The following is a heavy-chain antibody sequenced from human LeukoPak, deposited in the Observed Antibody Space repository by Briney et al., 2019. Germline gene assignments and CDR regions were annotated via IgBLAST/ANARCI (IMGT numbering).Heavy chain of an antibody. CDR1: GFTFSTYW. CDR2: IKSDGDST. Sequence: GGSLRLSCAASGFTFSTYWMHWVRQAPGKGLVWVSRIKSDGDSTNYADSVKDRFTISRDNAKNTLYLQMNSLRAEDTAVYYCARDPVGGRPDYWGEGNLVTVSS. V-gene: IGHV3-74*01. J-gene: IGHJ4*02. D-gene: IGHD1-26*01. CDR3: ARDPVGGRPDY.